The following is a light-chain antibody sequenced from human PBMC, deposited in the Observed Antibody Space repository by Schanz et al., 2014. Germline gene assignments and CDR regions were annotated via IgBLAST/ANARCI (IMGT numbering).Light chain of an antibody. CDR2: GAS. V-gene: IGKV3-15*01. CDR3: QQYNNWRT. CDR1: QTISNN. J-gene: IGKJ1*01. Sequence: EVVMTQSPDTLSVSPGERATLSCRASQTISNNLAWYQQKPGQAPRLLIFGASTRATGIPARFSGSGSGTEFTLTISSLQSEDFAVYYCQQYNNWRTFGQGTKVEIK.